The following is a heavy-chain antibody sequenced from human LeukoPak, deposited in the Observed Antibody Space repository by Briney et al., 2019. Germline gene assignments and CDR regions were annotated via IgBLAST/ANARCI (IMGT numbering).Heavy chain of an antibody. CDR3: ALIAVAGPRDY. Sequence: GGSLRLSCGASGFTFSSYWMHWVRQAPGKGLVWVSRINNDGSSTSYADSVQCRFTISRDNAKNTLYLQMNSLRAEDTAVYYCALIAVAGPRDYWGQGTLVTVSS. V-gene: IGHV3-74*01. D-gene: IGHD6-19*01. CDR1: GFTFSSYW. CDR2: INNDGSST. J-gene: IGHJ4*02.